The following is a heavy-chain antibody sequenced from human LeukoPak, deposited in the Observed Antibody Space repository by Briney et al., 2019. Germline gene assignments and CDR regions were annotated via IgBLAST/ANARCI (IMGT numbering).Heavy chain of an antibody. CDR1: GYTFTSYY. CDR2: INPSCGTT. CDR3: ARDGSLAAAGHYFDY. Sequence: ASVKVSCKASGYTFTSYYMHWVRQAPGQGLEWMGIINPSCGTTSYAQQFRGRVPMPRDTSTSTIYMELHRLRSEDTAVYYCARDGSLAAAGHYFDYWGQGTLVTVSS. V-gene: IGHV1-46*01. J-gene: IGHJ4*02. D-gene: IGHD6-13*01.